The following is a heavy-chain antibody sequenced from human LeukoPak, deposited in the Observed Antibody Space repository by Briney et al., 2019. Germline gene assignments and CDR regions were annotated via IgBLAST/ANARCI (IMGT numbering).Heavy chain of an antibody. D-gene: IGHD3-9*01. CDR2: IYDSGDS. CDR1: GFSVRNNY. V-gene: IGHV3-53*01. J-gene: IGHJ4*02. CDR3: VSHSDPLTGYSFDF. Sequence: PGGSLRLSCAASGFSVRNNYMTWVRQAPGKGLEWVSIIYDSGDSYYADSVKGRFTIARDNTKNTVSLQTNSLRVDDTAVYYCVSHSDPLTGYSFDFWGQGILVTVAS.